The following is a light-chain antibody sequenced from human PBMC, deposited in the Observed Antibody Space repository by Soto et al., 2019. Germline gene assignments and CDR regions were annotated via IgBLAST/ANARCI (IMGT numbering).Light chain of an antibody. V-gene: IGLV2-14*01. J-gene: IGLJ3*02. CDR2: EVS. CDR3: SSYTSSSTRV. Sequence: QSALTQPASVSGSPGQSITISCTGTSSDGGGYNYVSWYQQHPGKALKLMIYEVSNRPSGVSNRFSGSKSGKTASLTISGLQAEDEADYYCSSYTSSSTRVFGGGTKLTVL. CDR1: SSDGGGYNY.